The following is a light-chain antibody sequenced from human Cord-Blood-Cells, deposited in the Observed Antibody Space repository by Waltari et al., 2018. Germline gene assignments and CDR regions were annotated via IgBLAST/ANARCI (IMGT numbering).Light chain of an antibody. V-gene: IGKV1-39*01. CDR1: QSISSY. Sequence: IQMTKSPSSLSASVGDRVTITCRASQSISSYLNWYQQKPGKAPKLLIYAASSLQSGVPSRFSGSGSGTDFTLTISSLQPEDFATYYCQQSYSTGWTFGQGTKVEIK. CDR3: QQSYSTGWT. J-gene: IGKJ1*01. CDR2: AAS.